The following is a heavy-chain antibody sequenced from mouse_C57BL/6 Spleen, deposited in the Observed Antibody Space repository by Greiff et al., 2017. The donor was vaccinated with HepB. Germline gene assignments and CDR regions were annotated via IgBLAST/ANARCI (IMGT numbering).Heavy chain of an antibody. CDR2: IYPGSGST. CDR1: GYTFTSYW. CDR3: ARSPDGDWYFDV. Sequence: QVQLQQPGAELVKPGASVKMSCKASGYTFTSYWITWVKQRPGQGLEWIGDIYPGSGSTNYNEKFKSKATLTVDTSSSTAYMQLSSLTSEDSAVSYCARSPDGDWYFDVWGTGTTVTVSS. V-gene: IGHV1-55*01. J-gene: IGHJ1*03.